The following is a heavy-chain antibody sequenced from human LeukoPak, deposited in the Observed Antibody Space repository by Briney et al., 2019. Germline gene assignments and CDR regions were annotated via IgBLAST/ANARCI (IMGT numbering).Heavy chain of an antibody. Sequence: PSETLSLTCTVSGGSISSSSYYWGWIRQPPGKGLEWIGSIYYSGSTYYNPSLKSRVTISVDTSKNQFSLKLSSVTAADTAVYYCARRGFLGYSDGNYFDYWGQGTLVTVSS. D-gene: IGHD5-18*01. CDR2: IYYSGST. V-gene: IGHV4-39*01. J-gene: IGHJ4*02. CDR3: ARRGFLGYSDGNYFDY. CDR1: GGSISSSSYY.